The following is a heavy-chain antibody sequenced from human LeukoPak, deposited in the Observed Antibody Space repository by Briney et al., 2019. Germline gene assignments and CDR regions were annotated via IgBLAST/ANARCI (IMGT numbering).Heavy chain of an antibody. D-gene: IGHD2-15*01. J-gene: IGHJ4*02. CDR2: INHSGST. CDR3: ARVCSSGRCLDY. Sequence: SETLSLTCAVSGYSISSGYYWAWMRQPPGKGLEWIGSINHSGSTYYNPSLKSRVTVSVDTSKNQVSLRLSSVTAADTAVYYCARVCSSGRCLDYWGQGTLVTVSS. CDR1: GYSISSGYY. V-gene: IGHV4-38-2*01.